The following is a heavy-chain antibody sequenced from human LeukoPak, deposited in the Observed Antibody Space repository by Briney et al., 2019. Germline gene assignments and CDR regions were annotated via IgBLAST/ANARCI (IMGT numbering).Heavy chain of an antibody. CDR1: GYTFTGYY. J-gene: IGHJ5*02. D-gene: IGHD6-19*01. CDR2: INPNSGGT. Sequence: ASVKVSCKASGYTFTGYYIHWVRQAPGQGLEWMGWINPNSGGTKYAQKFQGRVTMTRDTSISTAYMGLSRLRSDDTAVYYCAKGRVVAGTKSLTYNWFDPWGQGTLVTVSS. V-gene: IGHV1-2*02. CDR3: AKGRVVAGTKSLTYNWFDP.